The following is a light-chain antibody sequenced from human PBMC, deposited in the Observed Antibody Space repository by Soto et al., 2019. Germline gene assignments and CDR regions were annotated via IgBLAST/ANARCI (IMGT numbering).Light chain of an antibody. Sequence: QSVLTQSPSASASLGASVNLSCTLSRGHSSYSIAWHQQQPERGPRSLMKVNSDGSHTKGDGVPDRFSASSSGAERYLTISRLQSDDEADYYCQTWGTGIQVFGGGTKVTVL. J-gene: IGLJ3*02. CDR3: QTWGTGIQV. V-gene: IGLV4-69*01. CDR1: RGHSSYS. CDR2: VNSDGSH.